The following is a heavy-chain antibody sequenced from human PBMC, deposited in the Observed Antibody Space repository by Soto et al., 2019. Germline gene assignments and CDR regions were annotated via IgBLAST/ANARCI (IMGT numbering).Heavy chain of an antibody. CDR2: IYWDDDK. CDR1: GFSLSTSGVG. J-gene: IGHJ4*02. D-gene: IGHD3-10*01. CDR3: ARVLWFGELFPLADY. V-gene: IGHV2-5*02. Sequence: QITLKESGPTLVKPTQTLTLTCTFSGFSLSTSGVGVGWIRQPPGKALEWLALIYWDDDKRYSPSLKSSLTIXXDXSXXHLVLTMTNMDPVDTATYYCARVLWFGELFPLADYWGQGTLVTVSS.